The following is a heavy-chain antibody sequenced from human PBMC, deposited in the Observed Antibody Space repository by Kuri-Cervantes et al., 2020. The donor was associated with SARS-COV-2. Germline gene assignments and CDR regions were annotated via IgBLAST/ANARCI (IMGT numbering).Heavy chain of an antibody. V-gene: IGHV3-74*01. CDR2: INPDGSYT. J-gene: IGHJ4*02. CDR3: SKDLVPGSYEVFDY. CDR1: GFTFSGHW. Sequence: ESLKISCAASGFTFSGHWIHWVRQAPGKGLVWVSRINPDGSYTNNSDSVKCRFTLSIDNAKNTLYLQMNSLRAEDTAVYYCSKDLVPGSYEVFDYWGQGTLVTVSS. D-gene: IGHD3-16*01.